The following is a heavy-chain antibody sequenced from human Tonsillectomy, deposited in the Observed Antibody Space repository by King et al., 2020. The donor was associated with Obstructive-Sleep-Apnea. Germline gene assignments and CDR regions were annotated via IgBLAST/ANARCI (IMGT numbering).Heavy chain of an antibody. D-gene: IGHD3-3*01. CDR1: GGSISSSSYY. J-gene: IGHJ4*02. CDR3: AGASGYDFWSGYYKDY. V-gene: IGHV4-39*07. CDR2: IYYSGST. Sequence: QLQESGPGLVKPSETLSLTCTVSGGSISSSSYYWGWIRQPPGKGLEWIGSIYYSGSTYYNPSLKSRVTISVDTYKNQFSLKLSSVTAADTAVYYCAGASGYDFWSGYYKDYWGQGTLVTVSS.